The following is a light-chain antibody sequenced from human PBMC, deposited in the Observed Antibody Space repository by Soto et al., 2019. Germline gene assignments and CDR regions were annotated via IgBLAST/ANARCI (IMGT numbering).Light chain of an antibody. CDR2: GAS. CDR1: QIISDT. V-gene: IGKV3-20*01. J-gene: IGKJ1*01. CDR3: QHYGSSPRT. Sequence: EIVMTQSPATLSVSPGGRATLSCRASQIISDTISWYQQKPGQAPRLLIYGASSRATGIPDRFSGSGSGTDFTLTISRLEPEDFAMYYCQHYGSSPRTFGQGTKVDI.